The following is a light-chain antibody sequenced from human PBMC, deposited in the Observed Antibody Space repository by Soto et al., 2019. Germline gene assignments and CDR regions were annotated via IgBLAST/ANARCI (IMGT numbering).Light chain of an antibody. V-gene: IGKV3-11*01. CDR2: DAS. Sequence: EIVLTQSPATLSLSPGXRATLSCRASQSVSSYLAWYQQKPGQAPRLLIYDASNRATGIPARFSGSGSGTDFTLTISSLEPEDFAVYYCQQRSNWTFGQGTKVDIK. CDR1: QSVSSY. CDR3: QQRSNWT. J-gene: IGKJ1*01.